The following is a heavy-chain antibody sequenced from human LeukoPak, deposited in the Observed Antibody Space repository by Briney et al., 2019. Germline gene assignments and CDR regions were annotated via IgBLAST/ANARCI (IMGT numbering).Heavy chain of an antibody. CDR2: MNPNSGNT. D-gene: IGHD4-11*01. Sequence: ASVKVSCKASGYTFTSYDINWVRQATGQGLEWMGWMNPNSGNTGHAQKFQGRVAMTRNTSISTAYMELSSLRSEDTAVYYCARGLVSVTTLTSYYFDYWGQGTLVTVSS. CDR3: ARGLVSVTTLTSYYFDY. CDR1: GYTFTSYD. J-gene: IGHJ4*02. V-gene: IGHV1-8*01.